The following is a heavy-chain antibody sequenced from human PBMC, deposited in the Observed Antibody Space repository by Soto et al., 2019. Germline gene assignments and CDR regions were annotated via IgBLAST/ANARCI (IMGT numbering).Heavy chain of an antibody. Sequence: QVQLVQSGGEVKKPGASVKVSCKASGYTFISHGISWVRQAPGQGLEWMGWVSGKNGNTNYAQKLQSRVTFTTDTAARKAYIELRSLSYEDTAEYYTARGSSSLVVVPDSGLDVWGQGTTVTVSS. J-gene: IGHJ6*02. V-gene: IGHV1-18*04. D-gene: IGHD2-15*01. CDR1: GYTFISHG. CDR3: ARGSSSLVVVPDSGLDV. CDR2: VSGKNGNT.